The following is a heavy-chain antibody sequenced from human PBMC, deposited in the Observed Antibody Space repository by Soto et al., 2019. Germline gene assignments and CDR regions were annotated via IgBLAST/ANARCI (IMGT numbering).Heavy chain of an antibody. CDR2: INPASGST. D-gene: IGHD6-13*01. J-gene: IGHJ4*02. CDR1: GYTFTHYY. V-gene: IGHV1-46*01. CDR3: ARDLAAGDH. Sequence: QVQLVQSGAEVKKPGASVKLSCRTSGYTFTHYYIHWVRQAPGQGLEWLGIINPASGSTNYAQDFQSRVTLTMDTSTTAVSMELSGLRAEDTAIFYCARDLAAGDHWGQGTLFTVSS.